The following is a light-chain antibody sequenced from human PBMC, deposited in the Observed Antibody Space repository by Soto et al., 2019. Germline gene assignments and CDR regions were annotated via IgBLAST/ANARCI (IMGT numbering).Light chain of an antibody. CDR1: QGISTY. Sequence: DILMYASSSSLCASVGGCVTITCRASQGISTYLIWYQQKPGKAPKLLIYAASSLQSGVPSRFSGSGSGTDFTLTISSLQPEDFATYYCQQANSFPTTFGQGTRLEIK. CDR2: AAS. V-gene: IGKV1-12*01. CDR3: QQANSFPTT. J-gene: IGKJ5*01.